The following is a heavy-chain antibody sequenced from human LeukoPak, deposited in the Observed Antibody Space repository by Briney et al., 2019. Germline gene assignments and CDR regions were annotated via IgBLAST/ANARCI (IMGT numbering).Heavy chain of an antibody. D-gene: IGHD5-24*01. CDR3: ARDRGDGYNQGRYFDY. CDR2: SYHTGST. V-gene: IGHV4-38-2*02. CDR1: GYSITSGYY. Sequence: SSETLSLTCSVSGYSITSGYYWGWIRQTPGKGLEWIGSSYHTGSTLYNPSLKSRVTISVDPSKNQFSLKLSSVIVADTAVYYCARDRGDGYNQGRYFDYWGQGTLVTVSS. J-gene: IGHJ4*02.